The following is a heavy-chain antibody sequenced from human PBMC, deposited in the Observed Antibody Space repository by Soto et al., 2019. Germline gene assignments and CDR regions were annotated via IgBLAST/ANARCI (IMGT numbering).Heavy chain of an antibody. Sequence: PGGSLRLSCAASGFTFTSYAMGWVRQAPGKGLEWVSVISSGGSTYYADSVRGRFTISRDNSKDTLSLQMNSLRAEDTAVYYCAKRRGAGGHFDYWGQGXLVTVYS. CDR2: ISSGGST. D-gene: IGHD2-15*01. CDR1: GFTFTSYA. J-gene: IGHJ4*02. CDR3: AKRRGAGGHFDY. V-gene: IGHV3-23*01.